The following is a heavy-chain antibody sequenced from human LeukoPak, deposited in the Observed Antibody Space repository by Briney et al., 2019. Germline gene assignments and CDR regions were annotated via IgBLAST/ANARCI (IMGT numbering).Heavy chain of an antibody. V-gene: IGHV1-18*03. Sequence: ASVKVSCKASGYTFTGYYMHWVRQAPGQGLEWMGWISAYNGNTNYAQKLQGRVTMTTDTSTSTAYMELSSLRSEDMAVYYCASGSYSRFDYWGQGTLVTVSS. CDR3: ASGSYSRFDY. CDR2: ISAYNGNT. D-gene: IGHD1-26*01. J-gene: IGHJ4*02. CDR1: GYTFTGYY.